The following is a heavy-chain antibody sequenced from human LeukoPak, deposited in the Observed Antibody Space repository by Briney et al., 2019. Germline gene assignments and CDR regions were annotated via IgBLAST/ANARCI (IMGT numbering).Heavy chain of an antibody. CDR1: GFIFTSYG. CDR2: ISGGDSTT. CDR3: AKGETQQWLGETPFDY. D-gene: IGHD6-19*01. J-gene: IGHJ4*02. V-gene: IGHV3-23*01. Sequence: GGSLRLSCAASGFIFTSYGMSWVRQAPGMGLQWVSAISGGDSTTYYADSVKGRFTISRDNSKNTLYLQMNSLRAEDTAVYYCAKGETQQWLGETPFDYWGQGTLVTVSS.